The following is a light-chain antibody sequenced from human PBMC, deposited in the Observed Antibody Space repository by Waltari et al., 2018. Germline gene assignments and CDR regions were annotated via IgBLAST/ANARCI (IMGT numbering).Light chain of an antibody. V-gene: IGLV2-14*01. CDR1: ARDVAFSNY. Sequence: QSARTQTASVFGSPGTSITLSFTENARDVAFSNYVSWYQQHSCKAPKVTIYAVSERPSGVSNRFAGSKSGNTADLTISGLQAEDEADYYCNSYTGSSSWVFGGGTKLTV. J-gene: IGLJ3*02. CDR2: AVS. CDR3: NSYTGSSSWV.